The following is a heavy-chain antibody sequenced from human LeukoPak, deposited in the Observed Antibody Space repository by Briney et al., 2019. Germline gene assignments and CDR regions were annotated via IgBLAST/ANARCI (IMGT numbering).Heavy chain of an antibody. Sequence: PSETLSLTCAVYGGSFSGYYWSWIRQPPGKGLEWIGEINHSGSTNYNPSFKSRVTISVDTSKNQFSLKLNSVTAADTAMYYCARGPLLLWFGEPFDYWGQGTLVTVSS. J-gene: IGHJ4*02. CDR2: INHSGST. V-gene: IGHV4-34*01. CDR1: GGSFSGYY. D-gene: IGHD3-10*01. CDR3: ARGPLLLWFGEPFDY.